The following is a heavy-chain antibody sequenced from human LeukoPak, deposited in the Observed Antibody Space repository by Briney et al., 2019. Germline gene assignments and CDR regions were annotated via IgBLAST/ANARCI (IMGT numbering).Heavy chain of an antibody. CDR3: AKSYDFWSGYYTAY. D-gene: IGHD3-3*01. J-gene: IGHJ4*02. CDR2: ISGSGGST. V-gene: IGHV3-23*01. Sequence: GGSLRLSCAASGFTFSSYAMSWARKAPGKGLEGAPAISGSGGSTYYADSVKGRFTISRDNSKNTLYLQMNSLRAEDTAVYYCAKSYDFWSGYYTAYWGQGTLVTVSS. CDR1: GFTFSSYA.